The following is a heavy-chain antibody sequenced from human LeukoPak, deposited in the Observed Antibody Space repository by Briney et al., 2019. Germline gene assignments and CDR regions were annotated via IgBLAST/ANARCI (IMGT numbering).Heavy chain of an antibody. CDR2: IYSGGST. Sequence: GGSLRLSCAASGFTVSSNYMSWVRQAPGKGLEWVSVIYSGGSTYYADSVKGRFTISRDNSKNTLYLQMNSLRAEDTAVYYCARDGGGSGWVPYYGMDVWGQGTTVTVSS. D-gene: IGHD6-19*01. CDR3: ARDGGGSGWVPYYGMDV. V-gene: IGHV3-66*01. CDR1: GFTVSSNY. J-gene: IGHJ6*02.